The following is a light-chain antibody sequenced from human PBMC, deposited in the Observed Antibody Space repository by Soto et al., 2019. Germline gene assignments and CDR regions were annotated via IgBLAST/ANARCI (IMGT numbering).Light chain of an antibody. J-gene: IGKJ1*01. V-gene: IGKV3-15*01. CDR3: QQYNNWPPDGT. Sequence: EIVLTQSPGTLSLSPVERATLSCMASQSVTSNLAWYQQKPGQAPRLLIYGASTRATGISGRFSGSGSGTEFTLTISSLQSEDFAVYYCQQYNNWPPDGTFGQGTKVDIK. CDR2: GAS. CDR1: QSVTSN.